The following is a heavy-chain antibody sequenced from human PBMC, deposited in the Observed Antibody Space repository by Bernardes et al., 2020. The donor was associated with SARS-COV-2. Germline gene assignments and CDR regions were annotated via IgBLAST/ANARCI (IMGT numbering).Heavy chain of an antibody. CDR1: GFTVSSYY. J-gene: IGHJ6*02. Sequence: GGSLRLSCAASGFTVSSYYMSWVRQAPGKGLEWVSVIYTGGITYYADSVRGRFTISRDNSKNTLYLQMNSLRAEDTAIYYCARDLATLGSGMDAWGQGTTVTVSS. CDR3: ARDLATLGSGMDA. D-gene: IGHD5-12*01. CDR2: IYTGGIT. V-gene: IGHV3-53*01.